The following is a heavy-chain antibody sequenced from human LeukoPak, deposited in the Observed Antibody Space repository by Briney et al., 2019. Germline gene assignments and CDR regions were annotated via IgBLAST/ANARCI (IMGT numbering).Heavy chain of an antibody. V-gene: IGHV3-72*01. CDR1: GFTFSDHY. J-gene: IGHJ6*02. CDR2: TRNKANSYTT. D-gene: IGHD7-27*01. CDR3: SRWGYYYYGMDV. Sequence: PGGSLRLSCAASGFTFSDHYMDWVRQAPGKGLEWVGRTRNKANSYTTEYAASVKGRFTISRDDSKNSLYLQINSLKTEDTAVYYCSRWGYYYYGMDVWGQGTTVTVSS.